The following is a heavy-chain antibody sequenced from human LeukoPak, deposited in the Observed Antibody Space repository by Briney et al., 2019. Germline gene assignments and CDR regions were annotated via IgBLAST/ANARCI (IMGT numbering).Heavy chain of an antibody. D-gene: IGHD3-22*01. CDR2: IIPIFGTA. J-gene: IGHJ4*02. Sequence: ASVKVSCKASGYTFTSYGISWVRQAPGQGLEWMGGIIPIFGTANYAQKFQGRVTITADESTSTAYMELSSLRSEDTAVYYCASRPPYYYDSSGYLAASFDYWGQGTLVTVSS. V-gene: IGHV1-69*13. CDR1: GYTFTSYG. CDR3: ASRPPYYYDSSGYLAASFDY.